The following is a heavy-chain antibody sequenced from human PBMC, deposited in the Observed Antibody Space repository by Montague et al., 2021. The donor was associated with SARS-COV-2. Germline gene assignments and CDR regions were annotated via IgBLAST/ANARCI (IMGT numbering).Heavy chain of an antibody. J-gene: IGHJ3*02. CDR2: TNVIGCGT. V-gene: IGHV3-23*01. CDR1: GFTLSTYA. D-gene: IGHD2/OR15-2a*01. Sequence: SLRLSCAASGFTLSTYALAWVRQAPGKGLEWVSTTNVIGCGTTYADSVMGRFTTSRDNSTNTLYLQMNSLRVEDTPIYYCSKDHFQGTYVGVGCSFDIWGQGTMVTVSS. CDR3: SKDHFQGTYVGVGCSFDI.